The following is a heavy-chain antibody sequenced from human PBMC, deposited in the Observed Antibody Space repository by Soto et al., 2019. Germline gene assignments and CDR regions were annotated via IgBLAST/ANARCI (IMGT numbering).Heavy chain of an antibody. V-gene: IGHV4-39*01. CDR1: GGSISSSSYY. D-gene: IGHD5-12*01. J-gene: IGHJ4*02. Sequence: SETLSLTCTVSGGSISSSSYYWGWIRQPPGKGLEWIGSIYYSGSTYYNPSLKSRVTISVDTSKNQFSLKLSSVTAADTAVYYCARHAYSGYAWGPYYFDYWGQGTLVTVSS. CDR2: IYYSGST. CDR3: ARHAYSGYAWGPYYFDY.